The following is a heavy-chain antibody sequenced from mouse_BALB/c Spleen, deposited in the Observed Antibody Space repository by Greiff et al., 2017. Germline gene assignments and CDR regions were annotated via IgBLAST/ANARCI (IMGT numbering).Heavy chain of an antibody. D-gene: IGHD2-1*01. CDR1: GFTFSSFG. J-gene: IGHJ3*01. CDR2: ISSGSSTI. V-gene: IGHV5-17*02. Sequence: EVKLMESGGGLVQPGGSRKLSCAASGFTFSSFGMHWVRQAPEKGLEWVAYISSGSSTIYYADTVKGRFTISRDNPKNTLFLQMTSLRSEDTAMYYCARSLYYGNYWFAYWGQGTLVTVSA. CDR3: ARSLYYGNYWFAY.